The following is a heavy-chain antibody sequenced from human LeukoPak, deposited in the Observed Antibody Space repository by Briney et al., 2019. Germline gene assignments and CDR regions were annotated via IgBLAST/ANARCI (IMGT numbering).Heavy chain of an antibody. V-gene: IGHV1-46*01. CDR1: GYTFTGYY. CDR3: ARDHRQYSSSSWFDY. D-gene: IGHD6-6*01. Sequence: ASVKVSCKASGYTFTGYYMHWVRQAPGQGLEWMGIINPSGGSTSYAQKFQGRVTITADKSTSTTYMELSSLRSEDTAVYYCARDHRQYSSSSWFDYWGQGTLVTVSS. J-gene: IGHJ4*02. CDR2: INPSGGST.